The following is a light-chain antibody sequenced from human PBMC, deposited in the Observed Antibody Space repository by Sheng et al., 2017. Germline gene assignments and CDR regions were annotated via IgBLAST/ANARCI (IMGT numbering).Light chain of an antibody. Sequence: DIQMTQSPSTLSASVGDRVTITCRASQSISSWLAWYQQKPGKAPKLLIYKASSLESGVPSRFSGSGSGTEFTLTISSLQPDDFATYYCQQYSYFPWTFGRGTKV. J-gene: IGKJ1*01. CDR1: QSISSW. CDR2: KAS. CDR3: QQYSYFPWT. V-gene: IGKV1-5*03.